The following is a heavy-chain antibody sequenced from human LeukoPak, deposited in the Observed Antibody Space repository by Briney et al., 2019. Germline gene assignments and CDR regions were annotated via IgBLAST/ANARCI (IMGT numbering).Heavy chain of an antibody. CDR3: ARSRGYSYGSFDY. J-gene: IGHJ4*02. CDR1: GYTFTSYD. Sequence: ASVKVSCKASGYTFTSYDINWVRQATGQGLEWMEWMNPNSGNTGYAQKFQGRVTMTRNTSISTAYMELSSLRSEDTAVYYCARSRGYSYGSFDYWGQGTLVTVSS. D-gene: IGHD5-18*01. CDR2: MNPNSGNT. V-gene: IGHV1-8*01.